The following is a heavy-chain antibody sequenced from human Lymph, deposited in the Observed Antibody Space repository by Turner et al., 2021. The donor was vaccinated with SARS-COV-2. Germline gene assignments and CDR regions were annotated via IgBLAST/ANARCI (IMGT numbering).Heavy chain of an antibody. J-gene: IGHJ4*02. CDR2: INPSGDST. D-gene: IGHD2-15*01. V-gene: IGHV1-46*01. Sequence: QVQLVQSGAEVQKPGASVKVSCKASGYTFTSYYMHWVRQAPGQGLGWMGIINPSGDSTSYAQKYQGRVTMTRDTSTSAVYMELSSLRSEDTAVYYCARVGPGGLDYWGQGTPVTVSS. CDR3: ARVGPGGLDY. CDR1: GYTFTSYY.